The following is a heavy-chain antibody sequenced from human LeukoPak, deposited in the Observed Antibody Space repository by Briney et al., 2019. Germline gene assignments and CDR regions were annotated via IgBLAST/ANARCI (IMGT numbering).Heavy chain of an antibody. V-gene: IGHV1-18*01. J-gene: IGHJ6*02. CDR1: GYTFTSYG. CDR3: ARGRGVLLWFGESPPGDGMDV. Sequence: ASVKVSCKASGYTFTSYGISWVRQAPGQGLEWMGWISAYNGITNYAQKLQGRVTMTTDTSTSTAYMELRSLRSDDTAVYYCARGRGVLLWFGESPPGDGMDVWGQGTTVTVSS. CDR2: ISAYNGIT. D-gene: IGHD3-10*01.